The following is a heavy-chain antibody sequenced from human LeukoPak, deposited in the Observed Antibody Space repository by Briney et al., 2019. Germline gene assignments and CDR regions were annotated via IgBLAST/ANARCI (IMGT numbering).Heavy chain of an antibody. D-gene: IGHD1-14*01. CDR2: ISSSGSTI. CDR3: ASQDGPERPFDY. Sequence: GGSLRLSCAASGFTFSSYEMNWVRQAPGKGLEWVSYISSSGSTIYYADSVKGRFTISRDNAKNSLYLQMNSLRAEDTAVYYCASQDGPERPFDYWGQGTLVTVSS. V-gene: IGHV3-48*03. CDR1: GFTFSSYE. J-gene: IGHJ4*02.